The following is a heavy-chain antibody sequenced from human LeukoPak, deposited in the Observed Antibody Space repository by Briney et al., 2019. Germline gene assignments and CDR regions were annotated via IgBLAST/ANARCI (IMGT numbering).Heavy chain of an antibody. J-gene: IGHJ4*02. V-gene: IGHV3-11*04. CDR1: GFTFSDYY. D-gene: IGHD3-22*01. CDR2: ISSSGSTI. CDR3: ARGYYYDSSGYYARAIDY. Sequence: GGSLRLSCAASGFTFSDYYMSWIRQAPGKGLEWVSYISSSGSTIYYADSVKGRFTISRDNAKNSLYLQMNSLRAEDTAVYYCARGYYYDSSGYYARAIDYWGQGTLVTVSS.